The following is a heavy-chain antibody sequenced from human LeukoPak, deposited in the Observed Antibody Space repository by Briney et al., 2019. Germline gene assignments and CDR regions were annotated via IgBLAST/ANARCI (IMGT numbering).Heavy chain of an antibody. CDR2: IYYSGSS. V-gene: IGHV4-59*01. J-gene: IGHJ6*03. D-gene: IGHD3-10*01. Sequence: SETLSLTCTVSGGYISSYYWSWIRQPPGKGLEWIGYIYYSGSSNYNPSLKSRVTISVDTSKNQISLKLSSVTAADTAVYYCARDRYYYGSGSYPYMDVWGKGTTVTISS. CDR1: GGYISSYY. CDR3: ARDRYYYGSGSYPYMDV.